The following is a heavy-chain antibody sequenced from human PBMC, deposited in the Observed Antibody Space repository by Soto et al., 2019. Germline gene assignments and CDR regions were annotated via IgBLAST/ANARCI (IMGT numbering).Heavy chain of an antibody. D-gene: IGHD3-10*01. CDR2: IYHSGTT. Sequence: SETLSLTCSVSGASISNYCWSWIRQPPGKGLEWLGYIYHSGTTSYNPSLQSRVTISLDTSKNQFSLKLTSATAADTAVYYCARHLNYNYFDYWGQGTLVTVSS. J-gene: IGHJ4*02. V-gene: IGHV4-59*01. CDR3: ARHLNYNYFDY. CDR1: GASISNYC.